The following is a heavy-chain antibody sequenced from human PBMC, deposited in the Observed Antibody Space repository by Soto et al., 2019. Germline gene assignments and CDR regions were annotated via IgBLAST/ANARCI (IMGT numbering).Heavy chain of an antibody. CDR2: ISGSGSNT. V-gene: IGHV3-23*01. CDR1: GFTFSTYA. D-gene: IGHD3-22*01. Sequence: GGSLRLSCAACGFTFSTYAMTWVRQAPGKGLEWVSVISGSGSNTYYAGSVKGRVSISRDNSKNTLYLQMDRLRAEDTAVYYCAKGGSNDYSPLDFCGQGTPVTVSS. CDR3: AKGGSNDYSPLDF. J-gene: IGHJ4*02.